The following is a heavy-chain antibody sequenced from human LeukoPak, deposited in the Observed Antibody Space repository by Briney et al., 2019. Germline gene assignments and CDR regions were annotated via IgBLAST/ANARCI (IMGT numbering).Heavy chain of an antibody. J-gene: IGHJ4*02. CDR1: GFTFSSYA. V-gene: IGHV3-23*01. CDR3: ARGSYYDSSGSFYFDY. CDR2: ISGSGDNA. Sequence: GGSLRLSCAASGFTFSSYAMSWVRQAPGKGLEWVSGISGSGDNAYYADSVKGRFTISRDNSKNTLYVQVNSLGTEDTAAYYCARGSYYDSSGSFYFDYWGQGTLVIVSS. D-gene: IGHD3-22*01.